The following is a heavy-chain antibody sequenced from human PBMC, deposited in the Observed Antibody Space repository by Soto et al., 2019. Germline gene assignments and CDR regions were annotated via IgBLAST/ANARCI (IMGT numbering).Heavy chain of an antibody. D-gene: IGHD6-6*01. Sequence: GESLKISCAASGFTFSSYAMHWVRQAPGKGLEWVAVISYDGSNKYYADSVKGRFTISRDNSKNTLYLQMNSLRAEDTAVYYCARDLDGYSSSSPDYWGQGTLVTVSS. CDR3: ARDLDGYSSSSPDY. CDR1: GFTFSSYA. V-gene: IGHV3-30*04. J-gene: IGHJ4*02. CDR2: ISYDGSNK.